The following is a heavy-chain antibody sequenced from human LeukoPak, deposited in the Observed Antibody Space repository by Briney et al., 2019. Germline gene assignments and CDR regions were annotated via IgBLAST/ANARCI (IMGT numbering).Heavy chain of an antibody. Sequence: PSETLSLTCTVSGGSISSYYWSWIRQPPGKGLEWIGYIYYSGSTNYNPSLKSGVTISVDTSKNQFSLKLSSVTAADTAVYYCARGQYGDYLRFGYWGQGTLVTVSS. D-gene: IGHD4-17*01. J-gene: IGHJ4*02. CDR2: IYYSGST. CDR3: ARGQYGDYLRFGY. V-gene: IGHV4-59*01. CDR1: GGSISSYY.